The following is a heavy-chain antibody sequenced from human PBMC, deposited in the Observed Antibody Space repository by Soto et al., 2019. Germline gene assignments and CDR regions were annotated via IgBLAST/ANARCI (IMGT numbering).Heavy chain of an antibody. Sequence: QITLKESGPTLVKPTQTLTLTCTISGLSLSTSGVGVGWIRQPPGTALDWLALISWDADKRYRPSLKSRLTITQDTSKNQVVLTMTNMDPVDTATYYCVRLLWFGELTWGQGTLVSVSS. J-gene: IGHJ4*02. CDR1: GLSLSTSGVG. D-gene: IGHD3-10*01. CDR2: ISWDADK. V-gene: IGHV2-5*02. CDR3: VRLLWFGELT.